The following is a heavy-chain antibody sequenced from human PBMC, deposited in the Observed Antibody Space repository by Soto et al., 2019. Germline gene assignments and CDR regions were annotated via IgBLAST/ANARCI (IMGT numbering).Heavy chain of an antibody. CDR1: GFTFSSYW. V-gene: IGHV3-74*01. CDR2: INSDGSST. Sequence: EVQLVESGGGLVQPGGSLRLSCAASGFTFSSYWMHWVRQAPGKGLVWVSRINSDGSSTSYADSVKGRFTISRDNAKNTLYLQMNSLRAEDTAVYYCARGGRRVWFGEFDAFAIWGQGTMVTVSS. D-gene: IGHD3-10*01. CDR3: ARGGRRVWFGEFDAFAI. J-gene: IGHJ3*02.